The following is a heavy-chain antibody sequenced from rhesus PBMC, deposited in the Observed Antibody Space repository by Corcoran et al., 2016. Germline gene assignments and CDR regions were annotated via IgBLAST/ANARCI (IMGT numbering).Heavy chain of an antibody. V-gene: IGHV4-169*01. CDR2: IYVSGSST. Sequence: QLQLQESGPGLVKPSETLSVTCAVSGGSLSSQFWSLIRQAPGKGLEWIGYIYVSGSSTNYNPSLKSRVTLSVDTSKNQFSLRLSSVTAADTAVYYCVRVRCSRGVCYPRFDVWGPGVLVTVSS. D-gene: IGHD2-39*01. J-gene: IGHJ5-1*01. CDR1: GGSLSSQF. CDR3: VRVRCSRGVCYPRFDV.